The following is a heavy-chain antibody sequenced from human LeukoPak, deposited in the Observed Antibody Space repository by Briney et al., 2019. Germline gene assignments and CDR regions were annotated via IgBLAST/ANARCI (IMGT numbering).Heavy chain of an antibody. CDR2: INSDGSST. CDR3: TTDRPLNYYDSSGYSYYFDY. D-gene: IGHD3-22*01. J-gene: IGHJ4*02. CDR1: GFTFSSYW. Sequence: PGGSLRLSCAASGFTFSSYWMHWVRQAPGKGLVWVSRINSDGSSTSYADSVKGRFTISRDNAKNTLYLQMNSLRAEDTAVYYCTTDRPLNYYDSSGYSYYFDYWGQGTLVTVSS. V-gene: IGHV3-74*01.